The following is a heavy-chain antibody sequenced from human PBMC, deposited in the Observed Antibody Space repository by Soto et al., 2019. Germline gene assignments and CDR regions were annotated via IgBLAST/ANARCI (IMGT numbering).Heavy chain of an antibody. CDR2: MNPNSGNT. D-gene: IGHD3-16*02. CDR3: ARGVIPSDGAPYYYYSGMDV. Sequence: QVQLVQSGAEVKKPGASVKVSCKASGYTFTSYDINWVRQATGQGLEWMGWMNPNSGNTGYAQKFQGRVTMTRNTSISTAYMELSSLRSEDTAVYYCARGVIPSDGAPYYYYSGMDVWGQGTTVTVSS. V-gene: IGHV1-8*01. CDR1: GYTFTSYD. J-gene: IGHJ6*02.